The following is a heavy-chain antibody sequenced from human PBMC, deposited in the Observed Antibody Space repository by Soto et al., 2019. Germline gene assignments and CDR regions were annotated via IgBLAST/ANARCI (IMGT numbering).Heavy chain of an antibody. CDR1: GVTLSNIF. CDR2: IKSKTDGGTT. V-gene: IGHV3-15*07. Sequence: PGGSLRLSCAVSGVTLSNIFVNWLRQAPGKGLEWVGRIKSKTDGGTTDYAAPVKGRFTISRDDSKNTLYLQMNSLKTEDTAVYYCTTDPVTMIVVVPSSGWGQGTLVTVSS. J-gene: IGHJ4*02. CDR3: TTDPVTMIVVVPSSG. D-gene: IGHD3-22*01.